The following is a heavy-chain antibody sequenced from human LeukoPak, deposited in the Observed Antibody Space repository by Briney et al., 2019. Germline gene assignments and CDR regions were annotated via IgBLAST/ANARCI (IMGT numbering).Heavy chain of an antibody. V-gene: IGHV1-8*01. D-gene: IGHD3-10*01. CDR2: MNPNSGNT. J-gene: IGHJ4*02. CDR1: GYTFTSYD. CDR3: ARAVRVRGVITYYFDY. Sequence: ASVKVSCKASGYTFTSYDINWVRQATGQGLEWMGWMNPNSGNTGYAQKFQGRVTMTRNTSISTAYMELSSLRSEAPAVYYCARAVRVRGVITYYFDYWGQGTLVTVSS.